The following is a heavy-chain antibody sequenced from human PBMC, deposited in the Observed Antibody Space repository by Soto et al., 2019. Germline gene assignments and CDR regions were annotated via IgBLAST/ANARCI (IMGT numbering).Heavy chain of an antibody. CDR3: ARSGRYSSGWYRGWYFDY. V-gene: IGHV3-13*01. J-gene: IGHJ4*02. Sequence: EVQLVESGGGLVQPGGSLRPSCAASGFTFSSYDMHWVRQATGKGLEWVSDIGTAGDTYYPGSVKGRFTISRENAKNSLYLQMNSLRAGDTAVYYCARSGRYSSGWYRGWYFDYWGQGTLVTVSS. D-gene: IGHD6-19*01. CDR1: GFTFSSYD. CDR2: IGTAGDT.